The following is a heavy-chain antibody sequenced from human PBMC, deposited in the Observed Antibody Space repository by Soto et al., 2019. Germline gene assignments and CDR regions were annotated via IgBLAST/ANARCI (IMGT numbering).Heavy chain of an antibody. CDR2: IIPIFGTA. CDR3: ARRLEYYYDSSGYYD. CDR1: GGTFSSYA. Sequence: QVQLVQSGAEVKKPGSSVKVSCKASGGTFSSYAISWVRQAPGQGLEWMGGIIPIFGTANYAQKFQGRVTITADESTSTAYMELSSLRSEDTAVYYRARRLEYYYDSSGYYDWGQGTLVTVSS. D-gene: IGHD3-22*01. J-gene: IGHJ4*02. V-gene: IGHV1-69*01.